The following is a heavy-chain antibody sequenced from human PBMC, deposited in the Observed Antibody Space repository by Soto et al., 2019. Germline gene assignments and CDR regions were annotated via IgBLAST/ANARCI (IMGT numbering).Heavy chain of an antibody. CDR3: ARDGDSSGWYANYYYYGMDV. V-gene: IGHV1-69*13. CDR1: GGTFSSYA. CDR2: IIPILGTA. D-gene: IGHD6-19*01. Sequence: SVKVSCKASGGTFSSYAISWVRQAPGQGLEWMGGIIPILGTANYAQKFQGRVTITADESTSTAYMELSSLRSEDTAVYYCARDGDSSGWYANYYYYGMDVWGQGTTVTVSS. J-gene: IGHJ6*02.